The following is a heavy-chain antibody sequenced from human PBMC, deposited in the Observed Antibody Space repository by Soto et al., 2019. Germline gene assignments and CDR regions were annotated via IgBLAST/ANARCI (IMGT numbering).Heavy chain of an antibody. J-gene: IGHJ6*02. D-gene: IGHD3-22*01. Sequence: EVQLVESGGGLVQPGGSLRLSCAASGFTFSSYEMNWVRQAPGKGLEWVSYISSSGSTIYYADSVKGRFTISRDNAKNSLYLQMNSPRAEDTAVYYCARDSGPAYITMIVVGDYYGMDVWGQGTTVTVSS. V-gene: IGHV3-48*03. CDR3: ARDSGPAYITMIVVGDYYGMDV. CDR2: ISSSGSTI. CDR1: GFTFSSYE.